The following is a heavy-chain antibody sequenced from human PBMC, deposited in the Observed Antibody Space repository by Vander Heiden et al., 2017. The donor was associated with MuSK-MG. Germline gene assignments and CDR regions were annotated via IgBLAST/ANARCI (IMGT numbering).Heavy chain of an antibody. D-gene: IGHD6-19*01. V-gene: IGHV3-7*01. Sequence: EVQLVESGGGLVQPGGSLRLSCAASGFTFSRYWMTWVRQAPGKGLEWVANINEDGSEKYYVDSVKGRVTISRDNAKNSLYLQMNSLRAEDTAVYYCARDQVSGWYGSDHWGQGTLVTVSS. CDR2: INEDGSEK. CDR1: GFTFSRYW. J-gene: IGHJ4*02. CDR3: ARDQVSGWYGSDH.